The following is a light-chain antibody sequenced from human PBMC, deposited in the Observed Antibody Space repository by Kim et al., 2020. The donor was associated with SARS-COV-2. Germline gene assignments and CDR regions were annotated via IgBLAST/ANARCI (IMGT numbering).Light chain of an antibody. CDR1: SLRSYY. Sequence: SSELTQDPAVSVASGQTVRITCQGDSLRSYYATWYQQKSGQAPVPVFYGKDKRPSGIPDRFSGSSSGNTASLTITGAQAADEADYYCKSRDSRGTVVFGGGTKVTVL. CDR2: GKD. J-gene: IGLJ2*01. CDR3: KSRDSRGTVV. V-gene: IGLV3-19*01.